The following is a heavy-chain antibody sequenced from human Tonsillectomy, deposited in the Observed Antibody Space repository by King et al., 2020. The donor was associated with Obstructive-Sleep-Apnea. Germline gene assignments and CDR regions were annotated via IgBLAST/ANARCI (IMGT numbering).Heavy chain of an antibody. V-gene: IGHV3-53*04. CDR2: IYKGGTT. CDR1: AFNVSKNY. J-gene: IGHJ6*02. CDR3: ARGKNWNPLAAMDV. D-gene: IGHD1-1*01. Sequence: VQLVESGGGLVQPGGSLRLSCAASAFNVSKNYMTWVRQAPGKGLEWVSVIYKGGTTYYADSVRGRFSISRDISKNMMYLQMDSLRAEDTAVFYCARGKNWNPLAAMDVWGQGTTVTVFS.